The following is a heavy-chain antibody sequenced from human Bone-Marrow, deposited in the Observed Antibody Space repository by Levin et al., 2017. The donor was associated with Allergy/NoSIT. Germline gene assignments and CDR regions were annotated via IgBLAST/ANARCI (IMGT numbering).Heavy chain of an antibody. J-gene: IGHJ4*02. D-gene: IGHD6-13*01. CDR1: GFTFSSHW. V-gene: IGHV3-74*01. Sequence: PGGSLRLSCAASGFTFSSHWMHWVRQAPGEGLVWVSRINNDGSSTSYADSVKGRFTISRDNAKNTLYLQMNSLRAEDTAVYYCARDRIATEFHYHPLFDYWGQGTLVTVSS. CDR3: ARDRIATEFHYHPLFDY. CDR2: INNDGSST.